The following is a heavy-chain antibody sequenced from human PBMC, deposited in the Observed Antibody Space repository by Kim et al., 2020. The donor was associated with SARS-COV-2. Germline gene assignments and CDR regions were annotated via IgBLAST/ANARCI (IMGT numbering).Heavy chain of an antibody. CDR2: VYYSWGP. CDR1: GDSSRSYY. Sequence: SETLSLTCTVSGDSSRSYYWTWLRQPPGKGLEWIADVYYSWGPRYNPYLKSRVTTSADTYKNQFSLTVRSLTTADTAVYYCSTVPHRGRLVYWGQG. V-gene: IGHV4-59*01. D-gene: IGHD4-17*01. CDR3: STVPHRGRLVY. J-gene: IGHJ4*02.